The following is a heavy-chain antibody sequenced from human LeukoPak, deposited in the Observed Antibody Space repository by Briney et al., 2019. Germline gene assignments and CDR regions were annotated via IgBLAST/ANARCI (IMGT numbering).Heavy chain of an antibody. D-gene: IGHD3-10*01. V-gene: IGHV4-34*01. CDR3: AKPSNYYGSATDAFDF. J-gene: IGHJ3*01. CDR1: GGSFSGYY. CDR2: IYYSGST. Sequence: SETLSLTCAVYGGSFSGYYWSWIRQPAGKGLEWIGNIYYSGSTYYNPSLKSRVTISVDTSKNHFSLKLNSVTAADTAVYYCAKPSNYYGSATDAFDFWGQGTMVTVSS.